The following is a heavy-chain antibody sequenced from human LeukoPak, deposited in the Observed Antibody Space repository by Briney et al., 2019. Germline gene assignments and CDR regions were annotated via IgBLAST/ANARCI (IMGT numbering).Heavy chain of an antibody. CDR3: ARAGGYCGSTSCYSGYYYYFMDV. D-gene: IGHD2-2*01. CDR2: INPKSGVT. CDR1: GYTFTDYY. J-gene: IGHJ6*03. Sequence: ASVKVSCKASGYTFTDYYLHWVRQAPGQGLEWMGWINPKSGVTDSKMKFQGRVTLTRDTSISTAYMELISLTSDDAAVYYCARAGGYCGSTSCYSGYYYYFMDVWGKGTTVTVSS. V-gene: IGHV1-2*02.